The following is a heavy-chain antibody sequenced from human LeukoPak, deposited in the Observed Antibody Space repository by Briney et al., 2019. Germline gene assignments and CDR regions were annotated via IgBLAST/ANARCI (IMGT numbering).Heavy chain of an antibody. D-gene: IGHD2-2*01. CDR3: ARSYPYCSSTSCYGGYYYYGMDV. V-gene: IGHV4-31*03. Sequence: PSETLSPTCTVSGGSISSGGYYWSWIRQHPGKGLEWIGYIYYSGSTYYNPSLKSRVTISVDTSKNQSSLKLSSVTAADTAVYYCARSYPYCSSTSCYGGYYYYGMDVWGQGTTVTVSS. CDR2: IYYSGST. CDR1: GGSISSGGYY. J-gene: IGHJ6*02.